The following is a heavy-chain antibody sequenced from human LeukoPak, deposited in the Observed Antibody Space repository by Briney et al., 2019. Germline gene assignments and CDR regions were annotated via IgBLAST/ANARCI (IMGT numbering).Heavy chain of an antibody. CDR1: GGSICSYY. J-gene: IGHJ6*02. D-gene: IGHD6-13*01. CDR2: IYASGST. V-gene: IGHV4-4*07. Sequence: SETLSLTCTVSGGSICSYYWSWIRQPAGKGLEWIGRIYASGSTNYNPSLKSRVTMSVDTSKNPFSLKLSSVTAADTAVYYCATEGPNLYSSSWAPIPHYYYYGMDVWGQGTTVTVSS. CDR3: ATEGPNLYSSSWAPIPHYYYYGMDV.